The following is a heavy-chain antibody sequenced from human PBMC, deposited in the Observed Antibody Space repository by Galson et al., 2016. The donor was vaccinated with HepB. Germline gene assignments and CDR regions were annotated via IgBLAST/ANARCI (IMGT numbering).Heavy chain of an antibody. CDR2: INAGNGNT. D-gene: IGHD3-22*01. Sequence: SVKVSCKASGYTFTSYAMHWVRQAPGQRLEWMGWINAGNGNTKYSQKFQGRVTITRDTSASTAYMELSSLRSEDTAVYYCARILYYYDSSGYYSAGYWGQGTLVTVSS. J-gene: IGHJ4*02. V-gene: IGHV1-3*01. CDR1: GYTFTSYA. CDR3: ARILYYYDSSGYYSAGY.